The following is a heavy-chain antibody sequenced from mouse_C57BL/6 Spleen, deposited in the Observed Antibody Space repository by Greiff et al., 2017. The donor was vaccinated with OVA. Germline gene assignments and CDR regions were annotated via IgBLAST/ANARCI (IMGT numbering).Heavy chain of an antibody. CDR3: ARDGDYGSSPWFAY. D-gene: IGHD1-1*01. J-gene: IGHJ3*01. CDR2: INYDGSST. CDR1: GFTFSDYY. V-gene: IGHV5-16*01. Sequence: EVQVVESEGGLVQPGSSMKLSCTASGFTFSDYYVAWVRQVPEKGLEWVANINYDGSSTYYLDSLKSRFIISRDNAKNILYLQMSSLKSEDTATYYCARDGDYGSSPWFAYWGQGTLVTVSA.